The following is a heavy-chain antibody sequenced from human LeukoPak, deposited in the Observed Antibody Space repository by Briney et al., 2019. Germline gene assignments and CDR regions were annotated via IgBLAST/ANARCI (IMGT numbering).Heavy chain of an antibody. CDR2: IYYSGST. V-gene: IGHV4-59*01. CDR1: GGPISSYY. CDR3: ARVSGDLTYYYYGMDV. Sequence: SETLSLTCTVSGGPISSYYWSWIRQPPGKGLEWIGYIYYSGSTNYNPSLKSRVTISVDTSKNQFSLKLSSVTAADTAVYYCARVSGDLTYYYYGMDVWGQGTTVTVSS. D-gene: IGHD4-17*01. J-gene: IGHJ6*02.